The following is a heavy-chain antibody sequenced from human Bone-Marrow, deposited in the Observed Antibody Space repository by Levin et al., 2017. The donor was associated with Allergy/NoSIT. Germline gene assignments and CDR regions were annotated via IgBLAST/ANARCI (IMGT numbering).Heavy chain of an antibody. CDR2: ISSSGNYI. D-gene: IGHD3-16*01. CDR3: ARETWGAGNYFDC. CDR1: GFTFSGVT. J-gene: IGHJ4*02. V-gene: IGHV3-21*01. Sequence: PGGSLRLSCAASGFTFSGVTMTWVRQAPGKGLEWVSSISSSGNYIYYADSVKGRFTISRDNAKNSLFLQMNSPRAEDTAIYYCARETWGAGNYFDCWGQGTLVTVSS.